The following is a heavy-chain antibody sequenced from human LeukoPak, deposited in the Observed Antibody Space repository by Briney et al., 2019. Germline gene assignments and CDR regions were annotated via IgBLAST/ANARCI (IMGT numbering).Heavy chain of an antibody. D-gene: IGHD4/OR15-4a*01. J-gene: IGHJ2*01. CDR3: AREDDYGPGYFDL. V-gene: IGHV3-21*01. Sequence: GSLRLSCAASGFTFSSYSMNWVRQAPGKGLEWVSSISSSSSYIYYADSVKGRFTISRDNAKNSLYLQMNSLRAEDTAVYYCAREDDYGPGYFDLWGRGTLVTVSS. CDR1: GFTFSSYS. CDR2: ISSSSSYI.